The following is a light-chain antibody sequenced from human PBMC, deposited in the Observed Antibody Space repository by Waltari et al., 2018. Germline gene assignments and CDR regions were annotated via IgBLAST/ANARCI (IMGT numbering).Light chain of an antibody. CDR3: QHNYGTPFT. CDR1: ENVNIY. V-gene: IGKV1-39*01. Sequence: DIQMTQSQSSLSASVGDRVTITCRASENVNIYLNWYQQKPGKAPKLLIYKASTLQSGVPSRFSGSGSGTDYTFTISSLQSEDVATYYCQHNYGTPFTFGPGTKLDIK. J-gene: IGKJ3*01. CDR2: KAS.